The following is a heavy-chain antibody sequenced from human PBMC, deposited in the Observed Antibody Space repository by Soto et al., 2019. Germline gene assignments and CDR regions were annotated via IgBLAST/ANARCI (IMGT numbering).Heavy chain of an antibody. Sequence: GGSLRLSCAASGFTFTNAWMSWVRQAPGKGLEWVGRIVSQSDGGTADYAAPVEGRFTISRDDSKNTLYLQMNSLRTEDTAVYYCSMHLLDCGQGTLVTVSS. CDR1: GFTFTNAW. D-gene: IGHD2-21*01. J-gene: IGHJ4*02. V-gene: IGHV3-15*04. CDR3: SMHLLD. CDR2: IVSQSDGGTA.